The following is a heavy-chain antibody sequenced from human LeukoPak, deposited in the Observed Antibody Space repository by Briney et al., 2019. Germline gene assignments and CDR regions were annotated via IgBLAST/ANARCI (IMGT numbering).Heavy chain of an antibody. CDR3: ARDPEGGSYYPDY. D-gene: IGHD1-26*01. CDR2: ISSSSSYI. CDR1: GFTFSSYS. V-gene: IGHV3-21*01. J-gene: IGHJ4*02. Sequence: GGSLRLSCAASGFTFSSYSMNWVRQAPGKGLEWVSSISSSSSYIYYADSVKGRFTISRDNAKNSLYLQMNSLRAEDTAVYYCARDPEGGSYYPDYWSQGTLVTVSS.